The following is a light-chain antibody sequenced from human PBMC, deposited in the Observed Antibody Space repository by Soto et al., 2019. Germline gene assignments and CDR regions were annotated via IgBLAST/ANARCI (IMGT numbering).Light chain of an antibody. J-gene: IGLJ2*01. CDR2: RSN. CDR1: TSNIGTNS. CDR3: AAWDDSLSGQV. Sequence: QSVLTQPPSASGTPGQRVTISCSGSTSNIGTNSVFWYQHLPGTAPKLLIYRSNQRASGVPDRFSGSKSGTSASLAISGLRSEDEADYYGAAWDDSLSGQVFGGGTKVTVL. V-gene: IGLV1-47*01.